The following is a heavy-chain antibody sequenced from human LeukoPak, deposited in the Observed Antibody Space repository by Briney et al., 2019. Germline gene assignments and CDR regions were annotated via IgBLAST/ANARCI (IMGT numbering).Heavy chain of an antibody. CDR3: ARDPSSTVTPFNFDY. CDR2: ISSSGSTI. J-gene: IGHJ4*02. V-gene: IGHV3-11*01. D-gene: IGHD4-17*01. Sequence: GGSLRLSCAASGFTFSDYYMSWIRQAPGKGLEWVSYISSSGSTIYYADSMKGRFTIPRDNAKNSLYLQMNSLRAEDTAVYYCARDPSSTVTPFNFDYWGQGTLVTVSS. CDR1: GFTFSDYY.